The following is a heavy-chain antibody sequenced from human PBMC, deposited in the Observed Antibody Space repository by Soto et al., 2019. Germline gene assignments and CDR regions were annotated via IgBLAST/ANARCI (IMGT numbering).Heavy chain of an antibody. CDR2: LYSGGST. V-gene: IGHV3-53*02. CDR1: GLTVSSNY. J-gene: IGHJ3*02. CDR3: ARDRPGDEGDGLDS. D-gene: IGHD3-10*01. Sequence: EVQLVETGGGLIQPGGSLRLSCAASGLTVSSNYMNWVRQAPGKGLEWVSVLYSGGSTHYAGSVKGRFIISSDNSKNTLYLQMNSLRVEDTAVYYCARDRPGDEGDGLDSWGHGTMVTVSS.